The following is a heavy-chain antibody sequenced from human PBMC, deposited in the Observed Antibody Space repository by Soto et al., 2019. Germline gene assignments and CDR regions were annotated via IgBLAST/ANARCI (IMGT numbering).Heavy chain of an antibody. V-gene: IGHV3-11*01. CDR1: GFTVSTHY. CDR2: ISTSSTST. CDR3: ARDGVLFRAGFDA. D-gene: IGHD3-3*01. J-gene: IGHJ4*02. Sequence: QMHLLESGGVLVKPGGSLRLSCEASGFTVSTHYIAWIRQAPGKGLEGVSYISTSSTSTFYADSVKGRFTISRDNAKDALFLQMNSLRVDDSAVYFCARDGVLFRAGFDAWGQGTLVTVAS.